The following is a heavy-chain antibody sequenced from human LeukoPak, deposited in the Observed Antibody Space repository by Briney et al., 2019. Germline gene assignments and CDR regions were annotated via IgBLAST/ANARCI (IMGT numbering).Heavy chain of an antibody. J-gene: IGHJ4*02. D-gene: IGHD4-4*01. CDR1: GFTFSSYG. CDR2: ISYDGSNK. Sequence: GGSLRLSCAASGFTFSSYGMHWVRQAPVKGLEWVAVISYDGSNKYYADSVKGRFTISRDNSKNTLYLQMNSLRAEDTAVYYCATMTTVTTDGYWGQGTLVTVSS. V-gene: IGHV3-30*03. CDR3: ATMTTVTTDGY.